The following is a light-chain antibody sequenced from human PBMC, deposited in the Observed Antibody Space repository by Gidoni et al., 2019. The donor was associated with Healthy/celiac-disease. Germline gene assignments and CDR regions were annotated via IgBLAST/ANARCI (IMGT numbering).Light chain of an antibody. CDR1: QSVTSN. CDR2: VAS. CDR3: QHYNNWPPFT. Sequence: EIVMTQSQATLSVSPGERATLSCRASQSVTSNLAWYQQKPGQAPRLLIYVASTRATGIPARFSGSGSVTEFTLTIRSLQSEDFAVYYCQHYNNWPPFTFGPXTKVDIK. V-gene: IGKV3-15*01. J-gene: IGKJ3*01.